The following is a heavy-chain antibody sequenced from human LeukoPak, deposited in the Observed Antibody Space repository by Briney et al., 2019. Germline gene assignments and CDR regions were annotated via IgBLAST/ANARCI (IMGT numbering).Heavy chain of an antibody. CDR1: GYSFTSYW. Sequence: GESLKISCKGSGYSFTSYWIGWVRQMPGKGLECMGIIYPGDSDTRYSPSFQGQVTISADKSISTAYLQWSSLKASDTAMYYCARTSVVVAAAHYYMDVWGKGTTVTVSS. V-gene: IGHV5-51*01. CDR2: IYPGDSDT. D-gene: IGHD2-15*01. CDR3: ARTSVVVAAAHYYMDV. J-gene: IGHJ6*03.